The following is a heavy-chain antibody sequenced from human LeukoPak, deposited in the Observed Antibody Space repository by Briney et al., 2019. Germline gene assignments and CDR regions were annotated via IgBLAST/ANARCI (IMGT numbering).Heavy chain of an antibody. V-gene: IGHV3-7*01. CDR1: GFTFSSYW. Sequence: GGSLRLSCAASGFTFSSYWMSWVRQAPGKGLEWVGNIKQDGSETYYVDSVKGRFTISRDNAKNSLYLQVNSLRADGTAVYYCARVLEQWLVRGVFDYWGQGTLVTVSS. CDR2: IKQDGSET. D-gene: IGHD6-19*01. CDR3: ARVLEQWLVRGVFDY. J-gene: IGHJ4*02.